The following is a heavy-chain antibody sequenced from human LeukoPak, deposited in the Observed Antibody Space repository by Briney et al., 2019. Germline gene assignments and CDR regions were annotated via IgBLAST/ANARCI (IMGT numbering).Heavy chain of an antibody. Sequence: SETLSLTCTVSGGSISSYYWSWIRQPPGKGLEWIGYIYYSGSTNYNPSLKSRVTISVDTSKNQFSLKLSSVTAADTAVYYCARVSRRCSGWYGGGWFDPWGQGTLVTVSS. CDR3: ARVSRRCSGWYGGGWFDP. J-gene: IGHJ5*02. CDR1: GGSISSYY. D-gene: IGHD6-19*01. CDR2: IYYSGST. V-gene: IGHV4-59*01.